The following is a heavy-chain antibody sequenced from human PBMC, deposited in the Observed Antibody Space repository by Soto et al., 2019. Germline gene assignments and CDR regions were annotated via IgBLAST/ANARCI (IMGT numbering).Heavy chain of an antibody. CDR3: ARARWYDAFDV. CDR1: GFFISSGNY. J-gene: IGHJ3*01. D-gene: IGHD2-15*01. V-gene: IGHV4-38-2*01. Sequence: ASETLSLTCAVSGFFISSGNYWGWIRKPPGKGLEWIGSIFHGGNTYYNPSLKSRVTISVGMSKNQFSLKLNSVTAADTAVYYCARARWYDAFDVWGQGTVVTVSS. CDR2: IFHGGNT.